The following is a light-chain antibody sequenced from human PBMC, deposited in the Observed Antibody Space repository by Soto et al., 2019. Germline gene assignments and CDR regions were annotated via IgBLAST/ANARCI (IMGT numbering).Light chain of an antibody. Sequence: DIQMTQSPSTLSASVGDRVTITCRASQNTDRWLAWYQQKPGKAPNLLIYGASNLESGVPSRFSGSGSGTEFTLTISSLRPDDFATYYCQQYNSYPWTFGQGTKVEIK. CDR2: GAS. CDR1: QNTDRW. J-gene: IGKJ1*01. V-gene: IGKV1-5*03. CDR3: QQYNSYPWT.